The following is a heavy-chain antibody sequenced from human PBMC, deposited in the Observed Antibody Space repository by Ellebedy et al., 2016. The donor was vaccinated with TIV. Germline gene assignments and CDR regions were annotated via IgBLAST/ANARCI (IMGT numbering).Heavy chain of an antibody. CDR3: AADRAATGFVF. V-gene: IGHV3-30*04. D-gene: IGHD1-1*01. CDR1: GFTFNTYA. CDR2: TTLDGQRK. Sequence: GESLKISCGASGFTFNTYAMPWVRQAPGKGLEWVTFTTLDGQRKDYADSVKGRFTISRDNSKNTVFLQMDRLRADDTAVYYCAADRAATGFVFWGRGALVTVSS. J-gene: IGHJ4*02.